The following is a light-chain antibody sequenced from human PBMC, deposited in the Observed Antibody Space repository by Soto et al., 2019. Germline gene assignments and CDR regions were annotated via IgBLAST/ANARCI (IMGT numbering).Light chain of an antibody. CDR3: IKYPSYWT. CDR1: QSISRQ. V-gene: IGKV1-5*03. J-gene: IGKJ1*01. CDR2: QAS. Sequence: DIQMTQSPSTLSASVGDRVSITCRASQSISRQLAWYQQKPGKAPNLLIYQASNLETGVPSRFTGSGSGTEFTLTISSLQPDDLENYYCIKYPSYWTFGQGTKVEVK.